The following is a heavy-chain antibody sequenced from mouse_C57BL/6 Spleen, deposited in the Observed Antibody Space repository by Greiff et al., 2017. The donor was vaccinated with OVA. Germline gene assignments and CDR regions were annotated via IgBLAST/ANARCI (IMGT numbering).Heavy chain of an antibody. V-gene: IGHV1-69*01. D-gene: IGHD1-1*01. Sequence: VQLQQPGAELVMPGASVKLSCKASGYTFTSYWMHWVKQRPGQGLEWIGEIDPSDSYTNYNQKFKGKSTLTVDKSSSTAYMQLSRLTSEDSAVYYCARYYYGSSYWYFDVWGTGTTVTVSS. J-gene: IGHJ1*03. CDR1: GYTFTSYW. CDR2: IDPSDSYT. CDR3: ARYYYGSSYWYFDV.